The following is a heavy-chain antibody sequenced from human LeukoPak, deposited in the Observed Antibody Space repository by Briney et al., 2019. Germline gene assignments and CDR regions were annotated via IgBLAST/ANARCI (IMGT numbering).Heavy chain of an antibody. CDR3: ATDLSAPVVSLVNF. CDR1: GYTLTEFS. D-gene: IGHD2-2*01. V-gene: IGHV1-24*01. J-gene: IGHJ4*02. Sequence: GASVKVSCKVSGYTLTEFSIHWVRQAPGKGLEWMGGFDPEDDKAIYAQKFQGRVTMTEDTSTDTAYIELNTLRSEDTAVYYCATDLSAPVVSLVNFWGRGTLATVSS. CDR2: FDPEDDKA.